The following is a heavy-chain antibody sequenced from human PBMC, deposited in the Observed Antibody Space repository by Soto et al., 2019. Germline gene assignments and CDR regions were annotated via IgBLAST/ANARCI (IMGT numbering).Heavy chain of an antibody. CDR3: ARVVAAAGIGGYVDY. D-gene: IGHD6-13*01. Sequence: ASVKVSCKASGYTFTSYYMHWVRQAPGQGLEWMGIINPSGGSTSYAQKFQGRVTMTRDTSTSTVYMELSSLRSEDTAVYYCARVVAAAGIGGYVDYWGQGTLVTVSS. CDR1: GYTFTSYY. J-gene: IGHJ4*02. CDR2: INPSGGST. V-gene: IGHV1-46*03.